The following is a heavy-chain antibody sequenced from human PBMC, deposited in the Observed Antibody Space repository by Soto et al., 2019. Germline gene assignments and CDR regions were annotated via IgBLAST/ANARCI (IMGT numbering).Heavy chain of an antibody. CDR3: ARRTGDLWSPLYHY. J-gene: IGHJ4*02. V-gene: IGHV4-39*01. Sequence: QLQLQESGPGLVKPSETLSLTCTVSGGSISSSSYYWGWIRQPPGKGLEWIGSIYYSGSTYYNPSLKSRVTISVDTSKNQFSLKLSSVTAADTAVYYCARRTGDLWSPLYHYWGQGTLVTVSS. CDR1: GGSISSSSYY. CDR2: IYYSGST. D-gene: IGHD3-3*01.